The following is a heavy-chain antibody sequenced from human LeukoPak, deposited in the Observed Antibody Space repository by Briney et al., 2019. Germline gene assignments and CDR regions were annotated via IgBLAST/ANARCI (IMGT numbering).Heavy chain of an antibody. D-gene: IGHD3-10*01. CDR2: IYYSGSA. Sequence: SETLSLTCTVSGGSISSYYRSWIRQPPGKGLEWIGYIYYSGSATYNPSLKSRVTISVDTSKNQFSLKLNSVTAADTAVYYCARVPYGSGENWFDPWGQGALVTVSS. J-gene: IGHJ5*02. CDR1: GGSISSYY. CDR3: ARVPYGSGENWFDP. V-gene: IGHV4-59*01.